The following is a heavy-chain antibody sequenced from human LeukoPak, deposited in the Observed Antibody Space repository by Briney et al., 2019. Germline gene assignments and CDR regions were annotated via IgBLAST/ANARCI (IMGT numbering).Heavy chain of an antibody. CDR3: ARGRGGSGNNILFDP. Sequence: SETLSLTCAVSGYSISSTNYWAWIRQPPGKGLEWIGSIYHSGSSYYNLSLKTRVTMTVNTSQNRFSLKLNSVTAADTAVYYCARGRGGSGNNILFDPWGQGTLVTVSS. CDR1: GYSISSTNY. D-gene: IGHD3-10*01. CDR2: IYHSGSS. V-gene: IGHV4-38-2*01. J-gene: IGHJ5*02.